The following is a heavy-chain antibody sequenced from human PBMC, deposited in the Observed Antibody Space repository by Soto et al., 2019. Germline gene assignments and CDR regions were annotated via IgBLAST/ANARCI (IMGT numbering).Heavy chain of an antibody. Sequence: ASVKVSCKASGGTFSSYAISWVRQAPGQGLEWMGGIIPIFGTANYAQKFQGRVTITADESPSTAYMELSSLRSEDTAVYYCAREGTGAFKSDAFDIWGQGTMVTVSS. J-gene: IGHJ3*02. CDR1: GGTFSSYA. CDR3: AREGTGAFKSDAFDI. V-gene: IGHV1-69*13. CDR2: IIPIFGTA. D-gene: IGHD7-27*01.